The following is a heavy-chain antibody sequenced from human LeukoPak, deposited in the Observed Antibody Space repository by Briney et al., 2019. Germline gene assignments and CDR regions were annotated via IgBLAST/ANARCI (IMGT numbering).Heavy chain of an antibody. J-gene: IGHJ4*02. CDR2: ISSSSSYI. V-gene: IGHV3-21*01. Sequence: GGSLRLSCAASGFTFSSYSMNWVRQAPGKGLEWVSSISSSSSYIYYADSVKGRFTISRDNAKNSLYLQMNSLRAGDTAVYYCARGRGAADSSGYQYYFDYWGQGTLVTVSS. CDR1: GFTFSSYS. CDR3: ARGRGAADSSGYQYYFDY. D-gene: IGHD3-22*01.